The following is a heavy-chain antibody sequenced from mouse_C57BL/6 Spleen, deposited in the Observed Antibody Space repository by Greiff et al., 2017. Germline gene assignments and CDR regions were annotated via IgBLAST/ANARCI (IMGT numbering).Heavy chain of an antibody. CDR3: AREGSYYDYDCPFAY. CDR2: IYPRDGST. D-gene: IGHD2-4*01. J-gene: IGHJ3*01. Sequence: VQLVESGPELVKPGASVKLSCKASGYTFTSYDINWVKQRPGQGLEWIGWIYPRDGSTKYNEKFKGKATLTVDTSSSTAYMELHSLTSEDSAVYFCAREGSYYDYDCPFAYWGQGTLVTVSA. CDR1: GYTFTSYD. V-gene: IGHV1-85*01.